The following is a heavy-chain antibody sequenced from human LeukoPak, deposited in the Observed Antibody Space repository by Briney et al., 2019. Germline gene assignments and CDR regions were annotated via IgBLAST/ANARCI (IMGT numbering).Heavy chain of an antibody. J-gene: IGHJ4*02. CDR2: IIPIFGTA. V-gene: IGHV1-69*05. Sequence: SVKVSCKASGGTLSSYAISWVRQAPGQGLEWMGGIIPIFGTANYAQKFQGRVTITTDKSTSTAYMELSSLRSEDTAVYYCASGIAYSSSWWDRDYWGQGTLVTVSS. D-gene: IGHD6-13*01. CDR3: ASGIAYSSSWWDRDY. CDR1: GGTLSSYA.